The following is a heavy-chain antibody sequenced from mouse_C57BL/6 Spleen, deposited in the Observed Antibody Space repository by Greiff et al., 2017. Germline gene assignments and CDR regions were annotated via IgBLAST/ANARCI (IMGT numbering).Heavy chain of an antibody. CDR3: ARHENLDGSSFHAMDY. J-gene: IGHJ4*01. CDR1: GYTFTEYP. CDR2: FYPGSGSI. Sequence: QVPLQQSGAELVKPGASVKLSCKASGYTFTEYPIHWVKQRSGQGLEWIGWFYPGSGSIKYNEKFKDKATLTADKSSSTVYMELSRLTSEDSAVYFCARHENLDGSSFHAMDYWGQGTSVTVSS. V-gene: IGHV1-62-2*01. D-gene: IGHD1-1*01.